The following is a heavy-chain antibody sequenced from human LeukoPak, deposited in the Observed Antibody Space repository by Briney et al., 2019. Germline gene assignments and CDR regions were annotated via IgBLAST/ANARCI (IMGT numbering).Heavy chain of an antibody. V-gene: IGHV3-23*01. J-gene: IGHJ4*02. CDR3: AKDWNDYVWGSYLYYFDY. Sequence: GGSLRLSCAASGFTFSNYAMSWVRQAPGKGLEWVSIIGYRGGSIYYAYSVQGRFTISRDNSKNTLSLQMNGLRAEDTAVYYCAKDWNDYVWGSYLYYFDYWGQGTLVTVSS. D-gene: IGHD3-16*02. CDR2: IGYRGGSI. CDR1: GFTFSNYA.